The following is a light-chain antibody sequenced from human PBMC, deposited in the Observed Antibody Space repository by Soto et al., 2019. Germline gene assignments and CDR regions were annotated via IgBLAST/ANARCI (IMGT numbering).Light chain of an antibody. J-gene: IGKJ1*01. CDR1: QSVLYSSHNKNY. CDR3: QQYYSTPVT. V-gene: IGKV4-1*01. CDR2: WAS. Sequence: DIVMTQSPDSLAVSLGERATINCKSSQSVLYSSHNKNYLAWYQQKPGQPPKLLIYWASTRESGVPDRFSGSGSGKDFTLTISSLQAEDVAVYYCQQYYSTPVTFGQGTKVEIK.